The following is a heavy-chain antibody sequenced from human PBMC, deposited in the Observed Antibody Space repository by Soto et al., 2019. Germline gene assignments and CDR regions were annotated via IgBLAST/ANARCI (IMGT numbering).Heavy chain of an antibody. D-gene: IGHD3-22*01. V-gene: IGHV3-23*01. CDR1: GFTFSSYA. CDR2: ISGSGGST. CDR3: AKELRSPAPPGYYDSSCYYPLDY. Sequence: EVQLLESGGGLVQPGGSLRLSCAASGFTFSSYAMSWVRQAPGKGLEWVSAISGSGGSTYYADSVKGRFTISRDNSKNTLYLQMNSLRAEDTAVYYCAKELRSPAPPGYYDSSCYYPLDYWGQGTLVTVSS. J-gene: IGHJ4*02.